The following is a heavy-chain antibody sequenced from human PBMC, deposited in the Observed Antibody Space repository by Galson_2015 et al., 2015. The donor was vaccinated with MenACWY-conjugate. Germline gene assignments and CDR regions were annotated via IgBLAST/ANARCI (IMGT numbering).Heavy chain of an antibody. D-gene: IGHD2-2*01. Sequence: ETLSLTCTVSGGSISSSSYYWDWIRQPPGRGLEWIGTIYYSGSTYYNSSLKSRVTISVDTSQNQFSLNLGSVTAADTAMYYCARHDRTAPARSGAFDIWGRGTMVTVSS. CDR2: IYYSGST. CDR3: ARHDRTAPARSGAFDI. CDR1: GGSISSSSYY. J-gene: IGHJ3*02. V-gene: IGHV4-39*01.